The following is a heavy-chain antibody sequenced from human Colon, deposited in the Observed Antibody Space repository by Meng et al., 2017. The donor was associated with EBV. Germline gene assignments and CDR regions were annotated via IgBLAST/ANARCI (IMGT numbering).Heavy chain of an antibody. D-gene: IGHD2-2*01. V-gene: IGHV7-4-1*02. CDR1: GYTFTSDA. Sequence: QVQLVQSGSELKKPGASVKVSCKASGYTFTSDAMNGVRQAPGQGLEWMGWINTNTGNPTYAQGFTGRFVFSLDTSVSTAYLQISSLKAEDTAVYYCARETLGYCSSTSCYIGPPDYWGQGTLVTVSS. CDR2: INTNTGNP. CDR3: ARETLGYCSSTSCYIGPPDY. J-gene: IGHJ4*02.